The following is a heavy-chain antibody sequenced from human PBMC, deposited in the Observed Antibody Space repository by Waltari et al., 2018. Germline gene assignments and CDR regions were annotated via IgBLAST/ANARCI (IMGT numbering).Heavy chain of an antibody. CDR2: IASDGSTT. Sequence: EVQLVESGGGLVQPGGSLRPSCVASGFTFSDYWVHWVRPAPGKGLMWVARIASDGSTTNCATSVKGRFTISRDTAKKTAYLQINSLRAEDTAVDYCASGYYYSVFDSWGQGTLVTVSS. D-gene: IGHD3-22*01. J-gene: IGHJ4*02. CDR1: GFTFSDYW. V-gene: IGHV3-74*01. CDR3: ASGYYYSVFDS.